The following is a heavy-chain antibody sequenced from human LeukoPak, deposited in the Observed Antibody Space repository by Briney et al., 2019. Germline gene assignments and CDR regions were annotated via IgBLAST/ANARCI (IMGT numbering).Heavy chain of an antibody. D-gene: IGHD6-19*01. Sequence: GGSLRLSCAASGFTFSSYAMHWVRQAPGKGLEWVAVISYDGSNKYHADSVKGRFTISRDNSKNTLYLQMNSLRAEDTAVYYCAREGPSGWVFDYWGQGTLVTVSS. V-gene: IGHV3-30-3*01. CDR1: GFTFSSYA. CDR2: ISYDGSNK. CDR3: AREGPSGWVFDY. J-gene: IGHJ4*02.